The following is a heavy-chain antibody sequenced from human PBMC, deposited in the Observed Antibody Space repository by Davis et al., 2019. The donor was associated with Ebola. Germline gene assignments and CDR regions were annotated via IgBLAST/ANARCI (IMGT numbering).Heavy chain of an antibody. D-gene: IGHD2-8*01. Sequence: ASVKVSCKASGYTFTSYAMHWVRQAPGQRLEWMGWINAGNGNTKYSQKFQGRVTITRDTSASTAYMELSSLRSEDTAVYYCATAVGRRYCTNGVCYNLDYWGQGTLVTVSS. V-gene: IGHV1-3*01. J-gene: IGHJ4*02. CDR2: INAGNGNT. CDR3: ATAVGRRYCTNGVCYNLDY. CDR1: GYTFTSYA.